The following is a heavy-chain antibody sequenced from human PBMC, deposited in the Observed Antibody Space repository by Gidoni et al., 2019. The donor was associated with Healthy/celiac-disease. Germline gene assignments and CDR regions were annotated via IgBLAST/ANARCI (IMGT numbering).Heavy chain of an antibody. CDR3: AREDIVVVVAATPGYYYGMDV. CDR1: GFTFSSYG. J-gene: IGHJ6*02. CDR2: IWYDGSNK. Sequence: QVQLVESGGGVVQPGRSLRLSCAASGFTFSSYGMHWVRQAPGKGLEWVAVIWYDGSNKYYADSVKGRFTISRDNSKNTLYLQMNSLRAEDTAVYYCAREDIVVVVAATPGYYYGMDVWGQGTTVTVSS. D-gene: IGHD2-15*01. V-gene: IGHV3-33*01.